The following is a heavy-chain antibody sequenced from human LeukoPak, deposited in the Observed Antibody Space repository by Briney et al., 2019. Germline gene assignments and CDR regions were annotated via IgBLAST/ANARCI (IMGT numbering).Heavy chain of an antibody. D-gene: IGHD4-17*01. Sequence: PSETLSLTCTVSGSSIISYFWSWIRQPPGKGLEWIGYIYNSGSTKHNPSLKSRVTISVDTSKNQFSLKLTSVTAADTAMYYCARSPVTTWWCDPWGQGTLVTVSS. CDR1: GSSIISYF. V-gene: IGHV4-59*01. J-gene: IGHJ5*02. CDR2: IYNSGST. CDR3: ARSPVTTWWCDP.